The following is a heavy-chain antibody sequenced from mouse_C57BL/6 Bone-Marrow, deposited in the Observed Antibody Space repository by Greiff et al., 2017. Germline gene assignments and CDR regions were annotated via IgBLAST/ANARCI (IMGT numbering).Heavy chain of an antibody. V-gene: IGHV1-26*01. D-gene: IGHD3-3*01. CDR1: GYTFTDYY. CDR3: ARGLCRFAY. Sequence: EVQLQQSGPELVKPGASVKISCKASGYTFTDYYMNWVKQSHGKSLEWIGDINPNNGGTSYNQKFKGKATLTVDKSSSTAYMELRSLTSEDSAVYYCARGLCRFAYWGQGTLVTVSA. CDR2: INPNNGGT. J-gene: IGHJ3*01.